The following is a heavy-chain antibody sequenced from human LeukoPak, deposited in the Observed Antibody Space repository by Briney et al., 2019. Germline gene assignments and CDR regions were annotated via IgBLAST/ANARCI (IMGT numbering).Heavy chain of an antibody. CDR3: AIQMTMITVVPYFDY. D-gene: IGHD3-22*01. J-gene: IGHJ4*02. CDR2: XSSSGTTA. Sequence: TGGSLRLSCAASGLTFSDYYMXXXRQXPGXGXXWVSFXSSSGTTAYYGDSVKGRFTVSRDNGXNALYHYMNSLRAEDTAVYYCAIQMTMITVVPYFDYWGQGALVTVSS. V-gene: IGHV3-11*04. CDR1: GLTFSDYY.